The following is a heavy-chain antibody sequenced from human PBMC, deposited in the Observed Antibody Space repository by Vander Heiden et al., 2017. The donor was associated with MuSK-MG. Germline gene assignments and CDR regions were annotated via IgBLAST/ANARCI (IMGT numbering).Heavy chain of an antibody. Sequence: EVQLLESGGGLVQPGGSLRLSCAASGFSFGSYGMSWVRQAPGKGLEWVSAINANGGSTYYADSGKGRFTISRDNSKNTLYLQMNGLREEDTAVYYWAKDTDYQLLSKDYFDYWGQGTLVTVSS. J-gene: IGHJ4*02. CDR2: INANGGST. CDR1: GFSFGSYG. CDR3: AKDTDYQLLSKDYFDY. V-gene: IGHV3-23*01. D-gene: IGHD2-2*01.